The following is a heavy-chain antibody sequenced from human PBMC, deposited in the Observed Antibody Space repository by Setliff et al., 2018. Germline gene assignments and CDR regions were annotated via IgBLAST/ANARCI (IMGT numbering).Heavy chain of an antibody. J-gene: IGHJ4*02. CDR1: GYTFTSYD. CDR2: MNPNSGNT. D-gene: IGHD3-3*01. Sequence: ASVKVSCKASGYTFTSYDINWMRQASGQGLEWMGRMNPNSGNTGYAQKFQGRVTMTRNTSISTAYMDLSSLRFEDTAVYYCARAQSWSGGPYYFDNWGQGTLVTVSS. V-gene: IGHV1-8*02. CDR3: ARAQSWSGGPYYFDN.